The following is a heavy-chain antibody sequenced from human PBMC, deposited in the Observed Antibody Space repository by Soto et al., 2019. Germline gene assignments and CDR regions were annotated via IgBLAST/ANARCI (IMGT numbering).Heavy chain of an antibody. D-gene: IGHD2-8*01. V-gene: IGHV3-23*01. Sequence: EVQLLESGGGLGQPGGSLKLSCSPSGFTFSTYAMTWVRQAPGKGLEWVSAISAGAAGIYYSDSVKGRFTISRDNSKNTLYLQMDGLRAEDTAIYYCAKALSEWNFDWWGQGILVTVSS. CDR2: ISAGAAGI. CDR1: GFTFSTYA. CDR3: AKALSEWNFDW. J-gene: IGHJ4*02.